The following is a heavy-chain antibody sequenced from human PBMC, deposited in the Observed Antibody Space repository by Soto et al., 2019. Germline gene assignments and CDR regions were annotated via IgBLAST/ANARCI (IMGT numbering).Heavy chain of an antibody. Sequence: RASVKVSCKASGGTFSSYAISWVRQAPGQGLEWMGGIIPIFGTANYAQKFQGRVTITADKSTSTAYMELSSLRSEDTAVYYCATVRYGSGSYYGRLHYFDYWGQGALVTVSS. V-gene: IGHV1-69*06. D-gene: IGHD3-10*01. CDR1: GGTFSSYA. J-gene: IGHJ4*02. CDR3: ATVRYGSGSYYGRLHYFDY. CDR2: IIPIFGTA.